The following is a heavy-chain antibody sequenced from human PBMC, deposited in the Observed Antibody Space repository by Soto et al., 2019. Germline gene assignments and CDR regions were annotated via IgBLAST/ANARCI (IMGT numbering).Heavy chain of an antibody. V-gene: IGHV3-23*01. D-gene: IGHD3-10*01. Sequence: GGSLRLSCAASGFTFSSYAMSWVRQAPGKGLEWVSAISGSGGSTYYADSVKGRFTISRDNSKNTLYLQMNSLRAEDTAVYYCAKDVTMVRGVIIPHDYWGQGTLVTVS. J-gene: IGHJ4*02. CDR1: GFTFSSYA. CDR2: ISGSGGST. CDR3: AKDVTMVRGVIIPHDY.